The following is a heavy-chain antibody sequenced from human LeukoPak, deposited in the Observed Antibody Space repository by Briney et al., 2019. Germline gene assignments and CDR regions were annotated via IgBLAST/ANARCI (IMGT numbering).Heavy chain of an antibody. CDR1: GGSFSDYY. D-gene: IGHD5-18*01. J-gene: IGHJ5*02. CDR3: ARQGYSYASWFDP. V-gene: IGHV4-34*01. CDR2: INHSGST. Sequence: PSETLSLTCAVYGGSFSDYYWSWIRQPPGKGLEWIGEINHSGSTNYNPSLKSRVTISVDTSKNQFSLKLSSVTAADTAVYYCARQGYSYASWFDPWGQGTLVTVSS.